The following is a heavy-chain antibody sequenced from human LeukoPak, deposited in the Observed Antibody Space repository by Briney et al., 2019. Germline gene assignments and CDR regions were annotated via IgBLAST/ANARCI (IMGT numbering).Heavy chain of an antibody. CDR3: ATDGTYGQGYFDF. CDR1: GLTVSGKY. J-gene: IGHJ4*02. Sequence: GGSLRLSCAASGLTVSGKYMMWVRQAPGKRLEWVSLIYSGGRPYYADSVRGRFTISRGTSKNTLFLQLSSLRAEDTALYYCATDGTYGQGYFDFWGLGTLVTVSS. V-gene: IGHV3-53*01. D-gene: IGHD3-10*01. CDR2: IYSGGRP.